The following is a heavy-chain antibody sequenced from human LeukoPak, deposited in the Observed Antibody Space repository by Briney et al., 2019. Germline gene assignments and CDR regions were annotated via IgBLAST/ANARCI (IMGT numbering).Heavy chain of an antibody. J-gene: IGHJ4*02. CDR3: ARDRRWFGELLNLGDY. Sequence: SETLSLTCTVSGDSIRSSGYYWSWIRQPPGKGLEWIGYMFESGSTYYNPSLKSRVTISGDRSKNQFSLKLNSVTAADTAVYYCARDRRWFGELLNLGDYWGQGTLVTVSS. CDR1: GDSIRSSGYY. CDR2: MFESGST. V-gene: IGHV4-30-2*01. D-gene: IGHD3-10*01.